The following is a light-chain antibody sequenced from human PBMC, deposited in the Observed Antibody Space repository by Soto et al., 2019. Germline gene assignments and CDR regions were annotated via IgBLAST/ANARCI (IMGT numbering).Light chain of an antibody. J-gene: IGKJ2*01. CDR3: QQHNDFAA. Sequence: FQMTQSPPTLSASVGDTVTLTCRASQNIGGWLAWYQQRPGKAPKLLIYEASTLASGVPSRFTGSGSGTHFTLTIDGLQPDDAATYYCQQHNDFAAFGQGTRVEIX. CDR2: EAS. CDR1: QNIGGW. V-gene: IGKV1-5*01.